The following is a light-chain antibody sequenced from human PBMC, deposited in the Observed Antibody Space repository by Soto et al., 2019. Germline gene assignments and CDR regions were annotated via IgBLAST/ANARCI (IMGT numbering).Light chain of an antibody. CDR1: QDISNY. V-gene: IGKV1-33*01. CDR2: DAS. Sequence: DIQMTQSPSSLSASVGDRVTITCQASQDISNYLNWYQQKPGKAPKLLIYDASNLETGVPSRFSGSGSGTDFTFTISSLQPEDIATYYCQQYDNLPCTFGPGTKLEIK. CDR3: QQYDNLPCT. J-gene: IGKJ2*02.